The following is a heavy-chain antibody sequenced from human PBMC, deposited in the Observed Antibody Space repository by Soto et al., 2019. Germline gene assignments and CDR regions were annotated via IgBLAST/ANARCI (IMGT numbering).Heavy chain of an antibody. V-gene: IGHV3-9*01. CDR2: ISWNSGSI. D-gene: IGHD6-13*01. Sequence: EVQLVESGGGLVQPGRSLRLSCAASGFTFDDYAMHWVRQAPGKGLEWVSGISWNSGSIGYADSVKGRFTISRDNAKNSLYLQMNSLRAEDTALYYCAKGTLVRSAFDIWGQGTMVTVS. J-gene: IGHJ3*02. CDR1: GFTFDDYA. CDR3: AKGTLVRSAFDI.